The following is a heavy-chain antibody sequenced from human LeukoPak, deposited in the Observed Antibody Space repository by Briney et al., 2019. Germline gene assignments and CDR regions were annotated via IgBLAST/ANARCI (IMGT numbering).Heavy chain of an antibody. CDR1: GFTFSSYA. Sequence: PGGSLRLSCSASGFTFSSYAMSWVRQAPGKGLEWVSSVNDGGDNTYYADYLRGRFTISRDNSKNTLYLQMNSLRAEDTAVYYCAREVGYSSSPHNWFDPWGQGTLVTVSS. D-gene: IGHD5-18*01. CDR2: VNDGGDNT. V-gene: IGHV3-23*01. J-gene: IGHJ5*02. CDR3: AREVGYSSSPHNWFDP.